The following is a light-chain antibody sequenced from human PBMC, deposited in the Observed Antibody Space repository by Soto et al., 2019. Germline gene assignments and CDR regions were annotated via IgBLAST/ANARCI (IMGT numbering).Light chain of an antibody. V-gene: IGKV3-11*01. J-gene: IGKJ3*01. CDR3: QQRTNWACT. CDR1: ESVRSR. Sequence: EIVLTQSPAILSLSPGERATLSCRASESVRSRLAWYQQKPGQPPSLLIFDASSRATDVPARFSGSGSGTDFTLTITSLEPDDFAVYYCQQRTNWACTFGPGTRVNIK. CDR2: DAS.